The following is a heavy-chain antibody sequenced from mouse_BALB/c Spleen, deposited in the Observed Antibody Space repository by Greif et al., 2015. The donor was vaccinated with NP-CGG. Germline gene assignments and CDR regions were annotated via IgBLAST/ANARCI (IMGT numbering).Heavy chain of an antibody. Sequence: VQLQQSGAELVKPGASVKLSCTASGFNIKDTYMHWVKQRPEQGLEWIGRIDPANGNTKYDPKFQDKATITADTSSNTAYLQLSSLTSEDTAVYYCARWLLRSYAMDYWGQGTSVTVSS. D-gene: IGHD2-3*01. V-gene: IGHV14-3*02. CDR1: GFNIKDTY. CDR2: IDPANGNT. J-gene: IGHJ4*01. CDR3: ARWLLRSYAMDY.